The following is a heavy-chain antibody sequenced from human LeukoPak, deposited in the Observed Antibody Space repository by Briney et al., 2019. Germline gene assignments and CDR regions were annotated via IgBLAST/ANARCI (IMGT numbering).Heavy chain of an antibody. Sequence: GGSLRLSCAASGFTFSSYAMSWVRQAPGKGLEWVGRVKSKADGGTTEYAAHVKGRFTISRDDSKNTLYLQMNSLKTEDAAVYYCTTGDSSSPLWGQGTLVTVSS. CDR1: GFTFSSYA. J-gene: IGHJ4*02. D-gene: IGHD3-22*01. CDR3: TTGDSSSPL. V-gene: IGHV3-15*01. CDR2: VKSKADGGTT.